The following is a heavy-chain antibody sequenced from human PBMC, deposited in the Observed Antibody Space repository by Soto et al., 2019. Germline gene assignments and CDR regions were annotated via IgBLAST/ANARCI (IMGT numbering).Heavy chain of an antibody. CDR1: GGTFSSYA. V-gene: IGHV1-69*01. J-gene: IGHJ6*02. CDR2: IIPIFGTA. CDR3: ARESYYYGMDV. Sequence: QVQLVQSGAEVKKPGSSVKVSCKASGGTFSSYAINWVRQDPGQGLEWMGGIIPIFGTANYAQKFQGRVTITADESTSTAYMELSRLRSEDTVVYYCARESYYYGMDVWGQGTTVTVSS.